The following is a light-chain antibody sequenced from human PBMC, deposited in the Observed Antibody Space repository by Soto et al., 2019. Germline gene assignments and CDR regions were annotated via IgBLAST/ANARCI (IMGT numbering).Light chain of an antibody. CDR2: EVS. CDR3: CSFGGGNKVL. CDR1: SSDVGGYNF. J-gene: IGLJ3*02. Sequence: QSALTQPPSASGSPGQSVTISCTGTSSDVGGYNFVSWYQQHPGKVPKPMIYEVSKRPSGVPDRFSGSKSGNTASLTVSGLQAEDEGDYYCCSFGGGNKVLFGGGTKLTVL. V-gene: IGLV2-8*01.